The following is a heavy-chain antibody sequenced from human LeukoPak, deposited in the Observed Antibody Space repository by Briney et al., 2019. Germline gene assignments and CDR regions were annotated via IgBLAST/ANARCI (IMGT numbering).Heavy chain of an antibody. Sequence: SETLSLTCTVSGASISSFYWSWIRQPPGKGLEWIGYIYYSGSTNYNPSLKSRVTISLDTSKNQFSLRLSAVTAADTAVYYCARGIGDSGSYLDIEYYFDYWGQGTLVTVSS. CDR1: GASISSFY. CDR3: ARGIGDSGSYLDIEYYFDY. D-gene: IGHD1-26*01. J-gene: IGHJ4*02. CDR2: IYYSGST. V-gene: IGHV4-59*01.